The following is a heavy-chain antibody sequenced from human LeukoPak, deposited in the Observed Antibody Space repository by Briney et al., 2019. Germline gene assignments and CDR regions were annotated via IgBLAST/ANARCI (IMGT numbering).Heavy chain of an antibody. CDR3: ARDRIAARRPYYYYMDV. CDR1: GGSISSYY. D-gene: IGHD6-6*01. Sequence: PSETLSLTCTVSGGSISSYYWSWIRQPPGKGLEWIGYTYYSGSTNYNPSLKSRVTISVDTSKNQFSLKLSSVTAADTAVYYCARDRIAARRPYYYYMDVWGKGTTVTVSS. CDR2: TYYSGST. J-gene: IGHJ6*03. V-gene: IGHV4-59*01.